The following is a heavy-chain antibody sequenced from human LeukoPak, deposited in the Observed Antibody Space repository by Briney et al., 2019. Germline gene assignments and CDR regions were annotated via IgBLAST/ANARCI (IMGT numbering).Heavy chain of an antibody. CDR2: IKHDGST. Sequence: SETLSLTCAVYGGSFNGYYWSWIRQPPGKALEGIGEIKHDGSTKYNSSLKSRVTISIHTSKNQFSLTLSSVTAADTAVYYCARHLLRTSTSFDYWDQGNLVTVSS. J-gene: IGHJ4*02. CDR3: ARHLLRTSTSFDY. V-gene: IGHV4-34*01. D-gene: IGHD1-14*01. CDR1: GGSFNGYY.